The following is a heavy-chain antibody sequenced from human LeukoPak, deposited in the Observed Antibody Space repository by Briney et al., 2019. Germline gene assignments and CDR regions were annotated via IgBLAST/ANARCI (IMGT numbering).Heavy chain of an antibody. Sequence: GGSLRLSCAASGFTFSSYGMSWVRQAPGKGLEWVSAMSGDGATTYYADSVKGRFTISSDSSKNTLYLQMNSLRAEDTAVYYCAKGVGLALDAFDIWGQGTMATVSS. V-gene: IGHV3-23*01. D-gene: IGHD3/OR15-3a*01. J-gene: IGHJ3*02. CDR2: MSGDGATT. CDR1: GFTFSSYG. CDR3: AKGVGLALDAFDI.